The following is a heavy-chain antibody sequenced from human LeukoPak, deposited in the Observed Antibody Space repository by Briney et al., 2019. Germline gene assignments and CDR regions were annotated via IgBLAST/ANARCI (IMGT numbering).Heavy chain of an antibody. CDR2: IRGSGGST. CDR3: ANLRGRGAYACSGSGCYSY. Sequence: QPGGSLRLSCAASGFTFSSYAMSAVGLAPERGLEWVSSIRGSGGSTYYADSVKGRFTISRDNSKNTLYLQMNSLRADDTAVYYCANLRGRGAYACSGSGCYSYWGQGTLVTVSP. CDR1: GFTFSSYA. V-gene: IGHV3-23*01. J-gene: IGHJ4*02. D-gene: IGHD2-15*01.